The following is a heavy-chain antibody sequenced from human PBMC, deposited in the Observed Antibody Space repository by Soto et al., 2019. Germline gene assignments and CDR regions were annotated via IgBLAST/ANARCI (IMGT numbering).Heavy chain of an antibody. V-gene: IGHV3-23*01. D-gene: IGHD2-2*02. J-gene: IGHJ6*02. CDR2: ISGSGGST. Sequence: EVQLLESGGGLVQPGGSLRLSCAASGFTFSSYAMSWVRQAPGKGLEWVSDISGSGGSTYYADSVKGRFTISRDNSKNTLYVKRNSLRREDRAVFYCEKALGYCSSTFCYTGYYYGMDGWGQGTKVTVSS. CDR1: GFTFSSYA. CDR3: EKALGYCSSTFCYTGYYYGMDG.